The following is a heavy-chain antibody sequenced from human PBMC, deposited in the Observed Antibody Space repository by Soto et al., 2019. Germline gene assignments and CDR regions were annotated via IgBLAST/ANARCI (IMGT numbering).Heavy chain of an antibody. J-gene: IGHJ6*02. CDR3: ARPYSTSKYYYYGMDV. Sequence: GESLKISCKGSGYSFTSYLINWVRQVPGKGLEWMGRIDPSDSNANYSPSFEGHVTISADKSISTAYLQWSSLKASDTAIYYCARPYSTSKYYYYGMDVWGQGTTVTVSS. D-gene: IGHD6-6*01. CDR2: IDPSDSNA. CDR1: GYSFTSYL. V-gene: IGHV5-10-1*01.